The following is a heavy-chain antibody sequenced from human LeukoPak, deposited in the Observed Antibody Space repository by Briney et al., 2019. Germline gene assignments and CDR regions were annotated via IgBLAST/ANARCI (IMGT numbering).Heavy chain of an antibody. V-gene: IGHV3-23*01. J-gene: IGHJ4*02. CDR1: GFTFSSYA. Sequence: GGSLRLSCAASGFTFSSYAMSWVRQAPGKGLEWVSAISGSGGSTYYADSVKGRFTISRDNSKNTLYLQMNSLRAEDTAVYYCARDGDGYNLPYYFDYWGQGTLVTVSS. D-gene: IGHD5-24*01. CDR2: ISGSGGST. CDR3: ARDGDGYNLPYYFDY.